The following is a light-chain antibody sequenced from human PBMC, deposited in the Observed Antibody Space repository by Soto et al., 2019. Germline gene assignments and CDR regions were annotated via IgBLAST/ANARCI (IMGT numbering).Light chain of an antibody. Sequence: QSVLTQPPSASGSPGQSVTISCTGTSSDVGGYNYVSWYQQHPGKAPKLMIYDVSKRPSGVPDRFSGSKSGNTASLTVSGLQAEDEADYYCSSYGGSNNVVFGGGTKLTVL. CDR1: SSDVGGYNY. CDR2: DVS. V-gene: IGLV2-8*01. J-gene: IGLJ2*01. CDR3: SSYGGSNNVV.